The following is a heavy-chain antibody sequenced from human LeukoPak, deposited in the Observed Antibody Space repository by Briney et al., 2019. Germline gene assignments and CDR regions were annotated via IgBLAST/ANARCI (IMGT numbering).Heavy chain of an antibody. Sequence: PSETLSLTCTVSGGSISSSSYYWGWIRQPPGKGLEWIGSIFYSGSTYYSPSLKSRVTISLDTSRNQFSLKLNSVTAADTAVYYCAREVDTAMVRHDAFDIWGQGTMVTVSS. CDR1: GGSISSSSYY. V-gene: IGHV4-39*07. D-gene: IGHD5-18*01. CDR3: AREVDTAMVRHDAFDI. J-gene: IGHJ3*02. CDR2: IFYSGST.